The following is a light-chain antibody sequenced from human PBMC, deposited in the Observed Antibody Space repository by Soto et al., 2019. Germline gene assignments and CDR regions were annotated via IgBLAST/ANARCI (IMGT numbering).Light chain of an antibody. CDR1: IEDIGTSDC. Sequence: QSVLTQPASVSASPGQAIFISCTGTIEDIGTSDCVSWYQQNQGKAPNLILNAVNDRPSGVSSRFSGSKSVNTASLTISGVQPDDEAAYYCSSYRSSDTPEVFRTGTHVTAL. CDR2: AVN. V-gene: IGLV2-14*01. J-gene: IGLJ1*01. CDR3: SSYRSSDTPEV.